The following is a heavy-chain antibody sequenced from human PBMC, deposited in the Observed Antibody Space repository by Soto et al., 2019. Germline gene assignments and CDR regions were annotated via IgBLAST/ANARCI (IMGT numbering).Heavy chain of an antibody. J-gene: IGHJ4*02. D-gene: IGHD5-18*01. CDR2: IIPILGIA. CDR3: ASAAGGYSYGYDPY. CDR1: GGTFSSYT. Sequence: SVKVSCKASGGTFSSYTISWVRQAPGQGLDWMGRIIPILGIANYAQKFQGRVTITADKSTSTAYMELSSLRSEDTAVYYCASAAGGYSYGYDPYWGQGTLVTVSS. V-gene: IGHV1-69*02.